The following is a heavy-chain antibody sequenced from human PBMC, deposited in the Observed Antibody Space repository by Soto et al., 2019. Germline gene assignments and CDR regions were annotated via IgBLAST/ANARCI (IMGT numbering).Heavy chain of an antibody. Sequence: QVQLLESGPGLVKPSQTLSLTCTVSGGSISSGGYYWSWIRQHPGKGLEWIGYIYYSGSTEYNPSRKSRVTTSVDTSKSQCSLKLSSVTAADTAVYYCARGPGMAKIDYWGQGTLVTVSS. V-gene: IGHV4-31*03. D-gene: IGHD1-20*01. CDR2: IYYSGST. CDR3: ARGPGMAKIDY. J-gene: IGHJ4*02. CDR1: GGSISSGGYY.